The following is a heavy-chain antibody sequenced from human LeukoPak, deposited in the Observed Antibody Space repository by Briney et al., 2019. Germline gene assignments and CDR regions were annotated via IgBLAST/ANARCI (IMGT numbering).Heavy chain of an antibody. Sequence: GGSLRLSCAASGFTFDDYTMPWVRQAPGKGLEWVSLISWDGGSTYYADSVKGRFTISRDNSKNSLYLQMNSLRTEDTALYYCAKDKNRGTVTTPPDYWGQGTLVTVSS. D-gene: IGHD4-11*01. V-gene: IGHV3-43*01. CDR1: GFTFDDYT. CDR3: AKDKNRGTVTTPPDY. CDR2: ISWDGGST. J-gene: IGHJ4*02.